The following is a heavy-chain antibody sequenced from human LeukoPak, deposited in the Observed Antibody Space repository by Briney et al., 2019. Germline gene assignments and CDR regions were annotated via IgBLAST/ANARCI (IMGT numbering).Heavy chain of an antibody. CDR1: GFTFSSYA. CDR3: ATPGGDFWSGYYSFDY. Sequence: PGGSLRLSCAASGFTFSSYAMSWVRQAPGKGLEWVSAISGSGGSTYYADSVKGRFTISRDNSKNTLYLQMNSLRAEDTAVYYCATPGGDFWSGYYSFDYWGQGTLVTVSS. D-gene: IGHD3-3*01. J-gene: IGHJ4*02. CDR2: ISGSGGST. V-gene: IGHV3-23*01.